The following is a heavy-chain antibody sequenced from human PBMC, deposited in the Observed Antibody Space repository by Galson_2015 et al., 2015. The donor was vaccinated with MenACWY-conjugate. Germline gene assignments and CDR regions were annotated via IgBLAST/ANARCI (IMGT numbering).Heavy chain of an antibody. D-gene: IGHD5-18*01. CDR1: GFTFSFYW. CDR2: IKKDASEI. CDR3: ARENSYNYAYAIDN. Sequence: SLRLSCAASGFTFSFYWMTWVRHAPGKGLEWVANIKKDASEIRYVDSVKGRFTISRDNAKNSVFLQMNSLRAEDTAVYYCARENSYNYAYAIDNWGQGTLVTVSS. J-gene: IGHJ4*02. V-gene: IGHV3-7*03.